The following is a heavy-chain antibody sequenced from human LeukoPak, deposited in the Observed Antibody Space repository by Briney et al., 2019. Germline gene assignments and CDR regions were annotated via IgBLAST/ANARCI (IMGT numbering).Heavy chain of an antibody. D-gene: IGHD6-19*01. V-gene: IGHV4-34*01. Sequence: LETLSLTCAVYGGSFSGYYWSWIRQPPRKGLEWIGEINHSGSTNYNPSLKSRVTISVDTSKNQFSLKLSSVTAADTAVYYCARRKAVAAPEYNFDYWGQGTLVTVSS. CDR1: GGSFSGYY. CDR2: INHSGST. J-gene: IGHJ4*02. CDR3: ARRKAVAAPEYNFDY.